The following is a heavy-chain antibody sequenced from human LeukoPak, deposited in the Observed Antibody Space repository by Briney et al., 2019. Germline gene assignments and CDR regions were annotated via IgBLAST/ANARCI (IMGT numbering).Heavy chain of an antibody. J-gene: IGHJ3*02. V-gene: IGHV4-59*08. CDR2: IHYSGGT. CDR1: GGSISNYY. CDR3: AKHSVLTGSGYAFDI. Sequence: SETLSLTCTGSGGSISNYYWGWIRQSPGKGLEWIGYIHYSGGTKYNPSLKSRVIISVDMSMNQFSLKLSSVTAADTAMYYCAKHSVLTGSGYAFDIWGQGTAVTVSS. D-gene: IGHD3-9*01.